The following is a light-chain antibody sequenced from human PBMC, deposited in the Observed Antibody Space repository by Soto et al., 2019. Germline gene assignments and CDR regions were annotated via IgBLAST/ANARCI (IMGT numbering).Light chain of an antibody. J-gene: IGLJ1*01. V-gene: IGLV2-14*01. Sequence: QSALTQPASVSGSPGQSITISCTGTSSDVGGYNYVSWYQQHPGKAPKLMIYEVSSRPSGVSNRFSGSKSGNTASLTISGLQAEDEADYYCSSYTSISTLVFGTGTKV. CDR2: EVS. CDR1: SSDVGGYNY. CDR3: SSYTSISTLV.